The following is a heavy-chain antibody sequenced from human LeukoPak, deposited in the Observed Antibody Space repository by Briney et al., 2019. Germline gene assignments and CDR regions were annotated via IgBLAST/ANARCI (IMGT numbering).Heavy chain of an antibody. D-gene: IGHD5-12*01. CDR2: IRSKTNSYAT. Sequence: PGGSLRLSCVASGFTFSGSAMHWVRQASGKALEWVGRIRSKTNSYATAYGASVKGRFTISRDDSKNTAYLQMNSLKTEDTAVYYCTKYRGTSDYFAAFDIWGQGTVVTVSP. J-gene: IGHJ3*02. CDR3: TKYRGTSDYFAAFDI. V-gene: IGHV3-73*01. CDR1: GFTFSGSA.